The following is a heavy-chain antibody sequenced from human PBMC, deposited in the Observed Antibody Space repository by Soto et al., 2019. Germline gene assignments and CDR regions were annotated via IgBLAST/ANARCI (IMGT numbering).Heavy chain of an antibody. CDR3: TRLGDYRSYYYYGMYV. J-gene: IGHJ6*02. CDR2: IRSKANSYAT. CDR1: GFTFSGSA. D-gene: IGHD4-4*01. Sequence: EVPLVESGGGLVQPGGSLKLSCAASGFTFSGSAMHWVRQASGKGLEWVGRIRSKANSYATAYAASVKGRFTISRDDPNTRAHLQMTGPKTEATAVYYCTRLGDYRSYYYYGMYVGGQGTTVTVSS. V-gene: IGHV3-73*01.